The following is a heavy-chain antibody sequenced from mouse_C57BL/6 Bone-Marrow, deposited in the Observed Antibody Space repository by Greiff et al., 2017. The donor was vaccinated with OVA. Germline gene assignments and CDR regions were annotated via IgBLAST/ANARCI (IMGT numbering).Heavy chain of an antibody. CDR2: IYPGDGDT. CDR3: ARSLTVVAYYAMDY. V-gene: IGHV1-82*01. Sequence: VQLQQSGPELVKPGASVKISCKASGYAFSSSWMNWVKQRPGKGLEWIGRIYPGDGDTNYNGKFKGKATLTADKSSSTAYMQLSSLTSEDSAVYFCARSLTVVAYYAMDYWGQGTSVTVSS. D-gene: IGHD1-1*01. CDR1: GYAFSSSW. J-gene: IGHJ4*01.